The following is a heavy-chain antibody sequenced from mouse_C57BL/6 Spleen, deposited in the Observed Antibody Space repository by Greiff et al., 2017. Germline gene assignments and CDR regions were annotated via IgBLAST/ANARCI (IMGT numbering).Heavy chain of an antibody. Sequence: QVQLKQSGPGLVQPSQTLSITCTASGFSLTSYGVHWVRQSPGKGLEWLGVIWSGGSTDNNAAFISRLSISKDNSKSQVFFKMNRLQADDAAIYYCARKLTGYAMDYWGQGTSVTVSS. J-gene: IGHJ4*01. D-gene: IGHD4-1*01. CDR2: IWSGGST. V-gene: IGHV2-2*01. CDR3: ARKLTGYAMDY. CDR1: GFSLTSYG.